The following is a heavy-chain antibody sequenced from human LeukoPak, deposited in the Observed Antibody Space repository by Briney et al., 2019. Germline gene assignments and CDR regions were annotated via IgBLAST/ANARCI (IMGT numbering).Heavy chain of an antibody. D-gene: IGHD2-15*01. CDR1: GYTFTGYY. CDR3: ARDYCSGGSCYEGY. J-gene: IGHJ4*02. CDR2: INPNSGGT. V-gene: IGHV1-2*04. Sequence: ASVKVSCTASGYTFTGYYMHWVRQAPGQGLEWMGWINPNSGGTNYAQKFQGWVAMTRDTSFSTAYMELSRLRSEDTAVYYCARDYCSGGSCYEGYWGQGTLVTVSS.